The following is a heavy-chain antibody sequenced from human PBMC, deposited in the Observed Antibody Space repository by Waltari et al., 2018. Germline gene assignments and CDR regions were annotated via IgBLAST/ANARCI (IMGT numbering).Heavy chain of an antibody. CDR2: IIPIFGRA. J-gene: IGHJ3*02. CDR1: GGTFSSYA. V-gene: IGHV1-69*01. D-gene: IGHD3-3*01. Sequence: QVQLVQSGAEVKKPGSSVKVSCKASGGTFSSYAISWVRQAPGQGLEWMGGIIPIFGRANCAQKFQVRVTITADESTSTAYMELSSLRSEDTAVYYCAREAYDFWSGYYLRAFDIWGQGTMVTVSS. CDR3: AREAYDFWSGYYLRAFDI.